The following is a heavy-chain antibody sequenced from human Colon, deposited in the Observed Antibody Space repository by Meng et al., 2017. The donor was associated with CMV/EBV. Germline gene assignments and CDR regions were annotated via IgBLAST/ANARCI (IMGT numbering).Heavy chain of an antibody. CDR2: IRGHNGDT. V-gene: IGHV1-18*01. Sequence: QIQLVQSAPEVKKPGASVKVSCRASGYTFRSYAISWGRQAPGQGLEWMGYIRGHNGDTSYAQKDQGRLTLTTDAARNTAYMELTSLTYDDTAVYYCARDDPGDPLDFWGQGTLVTVSS. J-gene: IGHJ4*02. CDR1: GYTFRSYA. D-gene: IGHD3-16*01. CDR3: ARDDPGDPLDF.